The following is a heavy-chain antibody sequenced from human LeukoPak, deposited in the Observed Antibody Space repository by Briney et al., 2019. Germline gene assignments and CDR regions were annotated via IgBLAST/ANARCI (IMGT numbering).Heavy chain of an antibody. D-gene: IGHD3-3*01. Sequence: ASVNVSCKASGGTFSSCAISWVRQAPGQGLEWMGRIIPIFGIANYAQKFQGRVTITADKSTSTAYMELSSLRSEDTAVYYCAREGSRDYDFWSGYPNWFDPWGQGTLVTVSS. CDR1: GGTFSSCA. CDR2: IIPIFGIA. J-gene: IGHJ5*02. V-gene: IGHV1-69*04. CDR3: AREGSRDYDFWSGYPNWFDP.